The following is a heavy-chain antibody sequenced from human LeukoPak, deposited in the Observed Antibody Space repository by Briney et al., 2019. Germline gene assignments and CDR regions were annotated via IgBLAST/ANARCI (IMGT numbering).Heavy chain of an antibody. CDR2: IYYSGST. J-gene: IGHJ6*03. Sequence: SETLSLTCTVSGGSISNSSYYWGWIRQPPGKGLEWIGSIYYSGSTYYNPSLKSRVTISVDTSKNQFSLKLSSVTAADTAVYYCARHVSGHSNYGVDYYYYYYMDVWGKGTTVTVSS. CDR3: ARHVSGHSNYGVDYYYYYYMDV. D-gene: IGHD4-11*01. CDR1: GGSISNSSYY. V-gene: IGHV4-39*01.